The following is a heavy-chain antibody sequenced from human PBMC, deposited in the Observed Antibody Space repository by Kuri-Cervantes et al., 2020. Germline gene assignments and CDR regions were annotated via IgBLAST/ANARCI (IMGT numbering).Heavy chain of an antibody. Sequence: ASVKVSCKASGYSFSGYYMYWVRQAPGQGLEWMGWINPNSGGTKYAQKFQGRVTMTRDTSVSTAYMELRRLRSDDTAVYYCARSSGTLAYYYMDVWGKGTTVTVSS. D-gene: IGHD1-26*01. CDR3: ARSSGTLAYYYMDV. V-gene: IGHV1-2*02. CDR2: INPNSGGT. CDR1: GYSFSGYY. J-gene: IGHJ6*03.